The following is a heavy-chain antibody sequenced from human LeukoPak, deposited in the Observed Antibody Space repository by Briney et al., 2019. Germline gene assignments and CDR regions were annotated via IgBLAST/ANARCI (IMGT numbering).Heavy chain of an antibody. CDR2: INAGNGDDT. Sequence: ASVNVSCKASGYTFTSYGISWVRQAPGQGLEWMGWINAGNGDDTKYSQKFQARLTMTTDTSATTVYMELNSLRSEDTAVYYCARSGSNWSCDSWGQGTLVTVSS. D-gene: IGHD6-13*01. J-gene: IGHJ4*02. CDR3: ARSGSNWSCDS. V-gene: IGHV1-18*01. CDR1: GYTFTSYG.